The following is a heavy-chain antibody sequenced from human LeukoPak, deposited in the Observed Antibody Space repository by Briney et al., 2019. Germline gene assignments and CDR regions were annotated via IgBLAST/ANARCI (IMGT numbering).Heavy chain of an antibody. V-gene: IGHV4-59*01. CDR2: IYYSGST. CDR1: GGSISSYY. Sequence: SETLSLTCTVSGGSISSYYWSWIRQPPGKGLEWIGYIYYSGSTNYNPSLKSRVTISVDTSKNQFSLKLSSVTAADTAVYYCAREGVLSDILTGYFDYWGQGTLVTVSS. J-gene: IGHJ4*02. D-gene: IGHD3-9*01. CDR3: AREGVLSDILTGYFDY.